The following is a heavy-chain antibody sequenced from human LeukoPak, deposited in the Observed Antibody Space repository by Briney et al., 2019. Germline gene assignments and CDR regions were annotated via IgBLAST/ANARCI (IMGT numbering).Heavy chain of an antibody. CDR1: AVTFKNYW. V-gene: IGHV3-23*01. CDR2: IRGSGGDT. Sequence: GGSLRLSCAASAVTFKNYWMNWVRQAPGKGLEWVSAIRGSGGDTFYADSVKGRFTISRDNSRNTLFLQLKNLRVEDTAVYYCARYEHGGIDYWGQGILVTVSS. CDR3: ARYEHGGIDY. J-gene: IGHJ4*02. D-gene: IGHD4-23*01.